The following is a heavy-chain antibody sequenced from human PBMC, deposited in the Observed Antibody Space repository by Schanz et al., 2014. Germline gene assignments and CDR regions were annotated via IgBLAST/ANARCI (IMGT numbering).Heavy chain of an antibody. CDR3: ARGPYYDSWSGYPFFDY. J-gene: IGHJ4*02. V-gene: IGHV4-31*03. CDR2: IKYSGTT. D-gene: IGHD3-3*01. Sequence: QVQLQESGPGLVKPSQTLSLTCTVSGGSISSGGYYWSWIRQHPGKGLEWIGHIKYSGTTYYNPSLKSRVTISVDTSKNQFSLRLISVTAADTAVYYCARGPYYDSWSGYPFFDYWGQGTLVTVSS. CDR1: GGSISSGGYY.